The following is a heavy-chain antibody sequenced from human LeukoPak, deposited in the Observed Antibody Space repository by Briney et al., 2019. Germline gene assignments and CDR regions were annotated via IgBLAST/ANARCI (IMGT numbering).Heavy chain of an antibody. J-gene: IGHJ5*02. CDR2: IYYSGST. D-gene: IGHD3-10*01. CDR1: GGSISSYY. V-gene: IGHV4-59*01. CDR3: ASTMVRGPSGGFDP. Sequence: PSETLSLTCTVSGGSISSYYWGWIRQPPGKGLEWIGYIYYSGSTNYNPSLKSRVTISVDTSKNQFSLKLSSVPAADTAVYYCASTMVRGPSGGFDPWGQGTLVTVSS.